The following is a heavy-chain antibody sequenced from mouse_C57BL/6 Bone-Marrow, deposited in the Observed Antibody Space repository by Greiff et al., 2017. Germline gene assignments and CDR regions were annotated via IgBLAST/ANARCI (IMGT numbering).Heavy chain of an antibody. V-gene: IGHV10-1*01. CDR2: IRSKSNNYAT. Sequence: EVQGVESGGGLVQPKGSLKLSCAASGFSFNTYAMNWVRQAPGKGLEWVARIRSKSNNYATYYADSVKDRFTISRDDSESMLYLQMNNLKTDDTAIYYCIYDYDRNYYAMDYWGQGTPVTVSS. J-gene: IGHJ4*01. CDR1: GFSFNTYA. D-gene: IGHD2-4*01. CDR3: IYDYDRNYYAMDY.